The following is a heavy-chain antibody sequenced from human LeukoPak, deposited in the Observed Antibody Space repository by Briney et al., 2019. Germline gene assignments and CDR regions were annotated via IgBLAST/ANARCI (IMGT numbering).Heavy chain of an antibody. D-gene: IGHD2-15*01. V-gene: IGHV3-30*04. Sequence: GRSLRLSCAASGFTFSSYAMHWVRQAPGKGLEWVAVISYDGSNKYYADSVKGRFTISRDNSKNTLYLQMNSLRAEDTAVYYCARDMGYSSGGSCEHYFDYWGQGTLVTVSS. CDR3: ARDMGYSSGGSCEHYFDY. J-gene: IGHJ4*02. CDR1: GFTFSSYA. CDR2: ISYDGSNK.